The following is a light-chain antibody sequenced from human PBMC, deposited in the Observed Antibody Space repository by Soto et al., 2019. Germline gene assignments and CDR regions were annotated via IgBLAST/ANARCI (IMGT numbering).Light chain of an antibody. Sequence: QSVLTQPPSVSGAPGQRVTISCTGSSSNIGAGYDVHWHHQLPGTAPKLLISGSNNRPSGVPDRFSGSTSGTSASLAITGLQAEDEGDYYCQAYDRSLGGFVVFGGGTQLTVL. CDR3: QAYDRSLGGFVV. CDR1: SSNIGAGYD. CDR2: GSN. J-gene: IGLJ2*01. V-gene: IGLV1-40*01.